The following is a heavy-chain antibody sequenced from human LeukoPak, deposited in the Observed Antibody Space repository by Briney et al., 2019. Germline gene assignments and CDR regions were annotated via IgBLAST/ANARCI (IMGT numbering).Heavy chain of an antibody. J-gene: IGHJ3*02. CDR2: IIPILGIA. Sequence: SVKVSCKASGGTFSSYAISWVRQAPGQGLEWMGRIIPILGIANYAQKFQGRVTITADKSTSTAYMELSSLRSEDTAVYYCARTRLLWFGEPDAFDIWGQGTMVTVSP. D-gene: IGHD3-10*01. CDR3: ARTRLLWFGEPDAFDI. CDR1: GGTFSSYA. V-gene: IGHV1-69*04.